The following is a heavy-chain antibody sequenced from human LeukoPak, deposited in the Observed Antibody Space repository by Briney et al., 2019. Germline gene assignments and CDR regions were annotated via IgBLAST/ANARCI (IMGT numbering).Heavy chain of an antibody. Sequence: PGRSLRLSCAASGFTFSSYAMHWVRQAPGKGLEWVAVISYDGSNKYYADSVKGRFTISRDNSNNTLYLQINSLRTEDTAVYYCARDNVLQLDAFDIWGQGTMVTVSS. CDR2: ISYDGSNK. J-gene: IGHJ3*02. CDR3: ARDNVLQLDAFDI. CDR1: GFTFSSYA. D-gene: IGHD6-13*01. V-gene: IGHV3-30-3*01.